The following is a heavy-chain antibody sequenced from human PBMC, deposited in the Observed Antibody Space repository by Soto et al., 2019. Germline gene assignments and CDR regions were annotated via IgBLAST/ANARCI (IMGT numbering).Heavy chain of an antibody. D-gene: IGHD6-19*01. CDR1: GYTFTSYA. V-gene: IGHV1-3*01. CDR2: INAGNGNT. CDR3: ARVIGGWYYFDY. Sequence: QVQLLQSGAEVKKPGASVKVSCKASGYTFTSYAMHWVRQAPGQRLEWMGWINAGNGNTKYSQKFQGRVTITRDTSASTAYMELSSLRSEYTAVYYCARVIGGWYYFDYWGQGTLVTVSS. J-gene: IGHJ4*02.